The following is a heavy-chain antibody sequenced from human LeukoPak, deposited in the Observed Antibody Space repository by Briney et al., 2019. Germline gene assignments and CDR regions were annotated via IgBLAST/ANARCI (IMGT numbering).Heavy chain of an antibody. D-gene: IGHD2-2*01. CDR1: GFTFSRYW. Sequence: GGSLRLSCAASGFTFSRYWMSWVRQAPGKGLEWVANINQDGSEKYYVDSVKGRFTISRDNSKKTLYVEMSSLRAEDTAFYFCARETLDCSSISCLDYWAREPWSPSPQ. CDR3: ARETLDCSSISCLDY. V-gene: IGHV3-7*01. J-gene: IGHJ4*02. CDR2: INQDGSEK.